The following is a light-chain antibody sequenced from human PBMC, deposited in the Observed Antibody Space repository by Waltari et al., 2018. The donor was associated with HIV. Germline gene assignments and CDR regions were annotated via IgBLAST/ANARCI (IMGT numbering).Light chain of an antibody. Sequence: GQSITISCTGTSSDIGGYNYVSWYQQHPGKAPKLLIYEVSNRPSGVSDRFSGSRSGNTASLTISGLQAEDEADYFCSSYAGSSIFVVFGGGTKLTVL. V-gene: IGLV2-14*01. CDR1: SSDIGGYNY. CDR3: SSYAGSSIFVV. J-gene: IGLJ2*01. CDR2: EVS.